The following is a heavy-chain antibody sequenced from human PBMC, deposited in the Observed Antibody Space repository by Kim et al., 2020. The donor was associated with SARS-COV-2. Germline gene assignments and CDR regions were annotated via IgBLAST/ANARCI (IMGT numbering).Heavy chain of an antibody. J-gene: IGHJ6*03. D-gene: IGHD6-19*01. V-gene: IGHV4-34*01. CDR1: GGSFSGYY. Sequence: SETLSLTCAVYGGSFSGYYWSWIRQPPGKGLEWIGEINHSGSTNYNPSLKSRVTISVDTSKNQFSLKRSSVTAADTAVYYCARGTRQWLVRGPYYYYMDVWGKGTTVTVSS. CDR3: ARGTRQWLVRGPYYYYMDV. CDR2: INHSGST.